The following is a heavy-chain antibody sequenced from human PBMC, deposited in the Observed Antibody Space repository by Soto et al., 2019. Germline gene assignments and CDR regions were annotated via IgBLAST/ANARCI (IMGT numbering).Heavy chain of an antibody. V-gene: IGHV3-33*01. CDR3: PRYYGSGFDY. D-gene: IGHD3-10*01. J-gene: IGHJ4*02. CDR2: IWDDGSNK. Sequence: QVQLVESGGGVVQPGRSLRLSCAASGFNFSSYGMHRVRQAPGKGLEWVAVIWDDGSNKYYADSVKGRFTISRDNSKNTLYLQMNSLRAEASAVYYCPRYYGSGFDYWGQGTLVTVSS. CDR1: GFNFSSYG.